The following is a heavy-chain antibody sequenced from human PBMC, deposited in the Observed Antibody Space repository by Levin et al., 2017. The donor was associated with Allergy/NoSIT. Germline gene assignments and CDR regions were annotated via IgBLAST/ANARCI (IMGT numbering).Heavy chain of an antibody. CDR1: GFTFSSYA. CDR3: AKGESITGTTKVRAFDD. J-gene: IGHJ4*02. Sequence: GGSLRLSCAASGFTFSSYAMHWVRQAPGKGLEWVAVISYDGSNKYYADSVKGRFTISRDNSKNTLYLQMNSLRAEDTAVYYCAKGESITGTTKVRAFDDWGQGTLVTVSS. CDR2: ISYDGSNK. D-gene: IGHD1-7*01. V-gene: IGHV3-30-3*01.